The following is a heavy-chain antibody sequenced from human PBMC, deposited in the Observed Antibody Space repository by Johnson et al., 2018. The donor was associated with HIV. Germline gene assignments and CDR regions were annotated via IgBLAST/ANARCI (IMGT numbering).Heavy chain of an antibody. CDR3: ATVWRNEGRHAFDI. CDR2: ISDSGRIK. V-gene: IGHV3-11*04. CDR1: GFSFSDYY. J-gene: IGHJ3*02. D-gene: IGHD1-1*01. Sequence: QVQLVESGGGLVKPGGSLRLSCTASGFSFSDYYMNWIRQAPGKGLEWVSSISDSGRIKYYADSVKGRFTISRNNAKNSLYLQMNSLRAEDTAVYFCATVWRNEGRHAFDIWGQGTMVTVSS.